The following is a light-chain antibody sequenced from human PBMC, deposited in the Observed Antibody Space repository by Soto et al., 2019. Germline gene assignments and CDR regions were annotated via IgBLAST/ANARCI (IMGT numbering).Light chain of an antibody. CDR3: QQYDNLPLT. Sequence: ERVMTQSPATLSVSPGEIATLSCRASQSVGSNLAWYQQKPGQAPRLLIFGASSRATGVPARFSGSGSGTEFTLTINSLQSEDFGVYFCQQYDNLPLTFGPGPKVDIK. CDR1: QSVGSN. V-gene: IGKV3-15*01. CDR2: GAS. J-gene: IGKJ3*01.